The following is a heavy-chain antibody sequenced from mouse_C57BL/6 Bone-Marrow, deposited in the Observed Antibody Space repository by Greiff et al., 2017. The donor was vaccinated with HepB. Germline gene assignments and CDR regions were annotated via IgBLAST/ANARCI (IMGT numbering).Heavy chain of an antibody. CDR2: ISSGGSYT. CDR1: GFTFSSYG. D-gene: IGHD2-4*01. Sequence: EVQLVESGGDLVKPGGSLKLSCAASGFTFSSYGMSWVRQTPDKRLEWVATISSGGSYTYYPDSVKGRFTISRDNAKNTLYLQMSSLKSEDTAMYYCARQMITTDYYAMDYWGQGTSVTVSS. CDR3: ARQMITTDYYAMDY. J-gene: IGHJ4*01. V-gene: IGHV5-6*01.